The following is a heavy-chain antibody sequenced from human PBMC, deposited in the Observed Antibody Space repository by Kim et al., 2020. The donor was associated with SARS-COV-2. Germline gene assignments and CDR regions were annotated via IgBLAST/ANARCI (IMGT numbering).Heavy chain of an antibody. Sequence: GGSLRLSCAASGFSFSNFPMSWVRQAPGKGLEWVSGISASGGHTYYTASVRGRLTVSRDNSENTLFLQMSSLGVDATAVYYCAKEMEVGLSTMDYWGQG. D-gene: IGHD3-10*01. CDR2: ISASGGHT. CDR3: AKEMEVGLSTMDY. J-gene: IGHJ4*02. CDR1: GFSFSNFP. V-gene: IGHV3-23*01.